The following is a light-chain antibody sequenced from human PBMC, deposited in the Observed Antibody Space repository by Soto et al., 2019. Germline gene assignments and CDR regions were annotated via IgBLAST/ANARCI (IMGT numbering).Light chain of an antibody. V-gene: IGLV2-11*01. CDR3: CSYAGSYTFV. CDR1: SSDVGNYNY. J-gene: IGLJ1*01. CDR2: DVT. Sequence: QSAPTQPRSVSGSPGQSVTISCTGTSSDVGNYNYVSWYQQHPGKAPELIIYDVTKRPSGVPDRFSGSKSGNTASLTISGLQAEDEADYYCCSYAGSYTFVFGTGTKLTVL.